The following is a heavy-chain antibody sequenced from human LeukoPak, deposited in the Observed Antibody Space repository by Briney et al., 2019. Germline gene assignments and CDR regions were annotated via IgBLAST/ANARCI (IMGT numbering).Heavy chain of an antibody. CDR1: GYTLTSYD. J-gene: IGHJ6*02. CDR3: ARGGLMGDGSSQYYYYGMDV. CDR2: MNPNSGNT. Sequence: ASVKVSCKASGYTLTSYDINWVRQATGQGLEWMGWMNPNSGNTGYAQKFQGRVTMTRNTSISTAYMELSSLRSEDTAVYYCARGGLMGDGSSQYYYYGMDVWGQGTTVTVSS. D-gene: IGHD3-10*01. V-gene: IGHV1-8*01.